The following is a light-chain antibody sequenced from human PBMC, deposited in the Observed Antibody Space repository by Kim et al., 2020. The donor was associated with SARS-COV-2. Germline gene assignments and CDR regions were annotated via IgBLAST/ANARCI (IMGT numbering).Light chain of an antibody. CDR3: NSFVTRDMYV. CDR2: DVN. Sequence: GRTIPLSCTGTTSDVGSYYFVSWYQQPPGKAPKLMIYDVNIRPSGVSNRFSGSKSGNTAFLSISALQAEYESDYYCNSFVTRDMYVFGTGTKVTVL. V-gene: IGLV2-14*03. J-gene: IGLJ1*01. CDR1: TSDVGSYYF.